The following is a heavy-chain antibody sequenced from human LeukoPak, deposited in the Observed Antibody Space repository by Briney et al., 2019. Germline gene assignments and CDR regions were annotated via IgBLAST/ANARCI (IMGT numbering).Heavy chain of an antibody. CDR1: GLTLTGSG. V-gene: IGHV3-30*02. CDR2: IQSDGSYK. D-gene: IGHD3-16*01. CDR3: ARNMMGTDY. J-gene: IGHJ4*02. Sequence: PGGSLRLSCVASGLTLTGSGVHWLRQAPGKGLEWVAFIQSDGSYKDYVASVKGRFTSSRDDSKNTVYLQMNGLRPEDTAVYYCARNMMGTDYWGQGTHVTVSS.